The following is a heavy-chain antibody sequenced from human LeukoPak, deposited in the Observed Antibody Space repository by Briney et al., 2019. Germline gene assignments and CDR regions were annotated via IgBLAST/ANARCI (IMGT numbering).Heavy chain of an antibody. Sequence: SETLSLTCTVSGGSISSSSYYWGWIRQPPGKGLEWIGTIYYSGSTYYNPSLKSRITISVDTSKNQFSLKLTSVTAADTAVYYCARHKGRTVSVGSSGWYLDYFDYWGQGTLVTVSS. CDR1: GGSISSSSYY. D-gene: IGHD6-19*01. J-gene: IGHJ4*02. CDR2: IYYSGST. CDR3: ARHKGRTVSVGSSGWYLDYFDY. V-gene: IGHV4-39*07.